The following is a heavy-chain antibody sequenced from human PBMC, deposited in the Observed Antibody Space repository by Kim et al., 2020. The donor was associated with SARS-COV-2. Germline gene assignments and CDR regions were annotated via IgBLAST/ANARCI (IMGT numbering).Heavy chain of an antibody. V-gene: IGHV3-49*03. J-gene: IGHJ3*02. CDR1: GFTFGDYA. Sequence: GGSLRLSCTASGFTFGDYAMSWFRQAPGKGLEWVGFIRSKAYGGTTEYAASVKGRFTISRDDSKSIAYLQMNSLKTEDTAGYYCTRDPSELELDAGAFDIWGQGTMVTVSS. CDR3: TRDPSELELDAGAFDI. CDR2: IRSKAYGGTT. D-gene: IGHD1-7*01.